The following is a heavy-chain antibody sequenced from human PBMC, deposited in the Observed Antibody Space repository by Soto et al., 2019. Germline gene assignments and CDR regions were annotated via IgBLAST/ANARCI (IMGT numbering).Heavy chain of an antibody. Sequence: GGSLRLSCEASGFTFSSYAMSWVRQAPGKGWEGVSGIGDRDGTTYYADSVKGRFTISRDNSKNTLYLQLNSLRAEDTALYYCAEWGNDWGYYYYGMNVWGHGTTVTVSS. D-gene: IGHD7-27*01. CDR1: GFTFSSYA. CDR2: IGDRDGTT. CDR3: AEWGNDWGYYYYGMNV. J-gene: IGHJ6*02. V-gene: IGHV3-23*01.